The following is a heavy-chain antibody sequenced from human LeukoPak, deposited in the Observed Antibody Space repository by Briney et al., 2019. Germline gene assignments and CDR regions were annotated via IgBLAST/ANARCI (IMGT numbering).Heavy chain of an antibody. CDR2: IYSGGST. CDR1: GFTVSSNY. D-gene: IGHD2-2*01. CDR3: ARDFGDIVVVPAVYYYYYYMDV. V-gene: IGHV3-66*02. J-gene: IGHJ6*03. Sequence: PGGSLRLSCAASGFTVSSNYMSWVRQAPGKGLEWVSVIYSGGSTYYADSVKGRFTISRDNSKNTLYLQMNSLRAEDTAVYYCARDFGDIVVVPAVYYYYYYMDVWGKGTTVTVSS.